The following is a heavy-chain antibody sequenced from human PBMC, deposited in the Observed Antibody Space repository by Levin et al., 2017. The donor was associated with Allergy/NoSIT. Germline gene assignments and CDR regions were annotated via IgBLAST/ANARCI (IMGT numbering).Heavy chain of an antibody. D-gene: IGHD3-3*01. CDR1: GFTFSSYA. V-gene: IGHV3-23*01. Sequence: AGGSLRLSCAASGFTFSSYAMSWVRQAPGKGLEWVSAISGSGGSTYYADSVKGRFTISRDNSKNTLYLQMNSLRAEDTAVYYCAKDTVFGVVIIVFDYWGQGTLVTVSS. CDR2: ISGSGGST. J-gene: IGHJ4*02. CDR3: AKDTVFGVVIIVFDY.